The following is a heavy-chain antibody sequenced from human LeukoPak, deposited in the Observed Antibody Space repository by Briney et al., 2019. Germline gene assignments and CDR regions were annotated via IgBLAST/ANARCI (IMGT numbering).Heavy chain of an antibody. CDR1: GYTFTGYY. CDR3: ARRYFYYCYMDV. D-gene: IGHD2/OR15-2a*01. J-gene: IGHJ6*03. V-gene: IGHV1-2*02. Sequence: ASVKVSCKASGYTFTGYYMHWVRQAPGQGPEWMGWINPNSGGTNYAQKFQGRVTMTRDTSISTAYMELSRLRSDDTAVSYCARRYFYYCYMDVWGKGTTVTDSS. CDR2: INPNSGGT.